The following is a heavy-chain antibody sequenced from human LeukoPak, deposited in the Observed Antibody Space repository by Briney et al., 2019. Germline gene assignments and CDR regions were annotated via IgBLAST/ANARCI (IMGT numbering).Heavy chain of an antibody. J-gene: IGHJ4*02. CDR2: ISSASSYM. V-gene: IGHV3-21*06. CDR3: ARGTGGNSRFDH. D-gene: IGHD4-23*01. CDR1: GFTLNTYS. Sequence: PGGSLRLSCEASGFTLNTYSMTWVRQAPGQGLEWVASISSASSYMYYADSMKGRFIISRDNAKNLLFLQMNCLGVDDTAVYYCARGTGGNSRFDHWGQGTLVTVSS.